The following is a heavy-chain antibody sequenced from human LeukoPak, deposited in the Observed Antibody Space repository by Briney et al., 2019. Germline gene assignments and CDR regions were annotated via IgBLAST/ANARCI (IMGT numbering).Heavy chain of an antibody. CDR1: GGTFSSYA. CDR3: ARGRSYYYDSSGSNCAFDI. Sequence: GASVTVSFTASGGTFSSYAISWVRQAPGQGLEWMGGIIPIFGTANYAQKFQGRVTITTDESTSTAYMELSSLRSEDTAVYYCARGRSYYYDSSGSNCAFDIWGQGTMVTVSS. J-gene: IGHJ3*02. D-gene: IGHD3-22*01. V-gene: IGHV1-69*05. CDR2: IIPIFGTA.